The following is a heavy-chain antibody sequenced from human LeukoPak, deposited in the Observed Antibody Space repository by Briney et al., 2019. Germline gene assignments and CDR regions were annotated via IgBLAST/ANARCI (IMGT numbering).Heavy chain of an antibody. CDR3: ARDPLRGVGYTFDS. D-gene: IGHD5-24*01. CDR2: ITSGGTSI. CDR1: GFTFSDYY. V-gene: IGHV3-11*04. J-gene: IGHJ4*02. Sequence: PGGSLRLSCAASGFTFSDYYMTWIRQAPGKGLEWVSFITSGGTSIYYADSVKGRFTISRDNAKKLLFLQMNSLRAEDTAVYYCARDPLRGVGYTFDSWGQGTLVTVSS.